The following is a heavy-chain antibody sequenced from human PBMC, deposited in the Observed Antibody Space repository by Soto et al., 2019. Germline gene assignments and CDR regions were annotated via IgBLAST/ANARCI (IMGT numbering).Heavy chain of an antibody. CDR3: ARDGPQWLPPGGYFDY. D-gene: IGHD3-22*01. Sequence: QVQLQESGPGLVKPSQTLSLTCTVSGGSISSGGYYWSWIRQHPGKGLEWIGYIYYSGSTYYNPSLQSRVTIPVDTSKNPFSLKLSSVTAADTAVYYCARDGPQWLPPGGYFDYWGQGTLVTVSS. CDR2: IYYSGST. V-gene: IGHV4-31*03. CDR1: GGSISSGGYY. J-gene: IGHJ4*02.